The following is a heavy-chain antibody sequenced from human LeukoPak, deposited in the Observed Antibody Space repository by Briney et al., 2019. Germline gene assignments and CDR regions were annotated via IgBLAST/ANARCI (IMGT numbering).Heavy chain of an antibody. D-gene: IGHD4-23*01. CDR1: GGTFSSYA. CDR3: ARDTLGGNAEVDY. Sequence: GASVKVSCKASGGTFSSYAISWVRQAPGQGLEWMGGIIPIFGTANYAQKFQGRVTLTRDTSISTAYMELSRLRSDDTAVYYCARDTLGGNAEVDYWGQGTLVTVSS. V-gene: IGHV1-69*05. J-gene: IGHJ4*02. CDR2: IIPIFGTA.